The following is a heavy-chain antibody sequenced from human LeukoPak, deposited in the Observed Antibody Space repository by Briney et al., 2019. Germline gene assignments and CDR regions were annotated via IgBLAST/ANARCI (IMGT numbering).Heavy chain of an antibody. CDR2: ISAYNGNT. CDR1: GYTFTSYG. J-gene: IGHJ5*02. CDR3: ARDRAGPPDPFDP. Sequence: GASVKVSCKAPGYTFTSYGISWVRQARGQGLEWMGWISAYNGNTNYAQKLQGRVTMTTDTSTSTDYMELRSLRSDDTAVYYGARDRAGPPDPFDPWGQGTLVTVSS. D-gene: IGHD1-14*01. V-gene: IGHV1-18*01.